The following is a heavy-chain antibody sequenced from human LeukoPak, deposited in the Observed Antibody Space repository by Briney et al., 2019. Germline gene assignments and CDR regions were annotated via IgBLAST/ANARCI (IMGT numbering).Heavy chain of an antibody. CDR3: ARLTGWRFDY. Sequence: GGSLRLSCAASGFTVSSNYMSWVRQAPGKGLEWVSVLYSGTTAHYADSVKGRFIISRHSSKNTLYLAINSLRPEDTAVYYCARLTGWRFDYWGQGTLVTVSS. J-gene: IGHJ4*02. D-gene: IGHD6-19*01. CDR1: GFTVSSNY. V-gene: IGHV3-53*04. CDR2: LYSGTTA.